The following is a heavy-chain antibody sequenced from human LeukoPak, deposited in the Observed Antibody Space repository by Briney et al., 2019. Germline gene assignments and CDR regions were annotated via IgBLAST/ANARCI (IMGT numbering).Heavy chain of an antibody. Sequence: GGSLRLSCAASGFTFSSYSMNWVRQAPGKGLEWVSSISSSGSHIYYADSVKGRITISRDNAKNSLYLQMNSLRAEDTAVYYCAREVTYYYDSSGYPYYYYYMDVWGKGTTVTISS. D-gene: IGHD3-22*01. CDR1: GFTFSSYS. V-gene: IGHV3-21*01. CDR2: ISSSGSHI. J-gene: IGHJ6*03. CDR3: AREVTYYYDSSGYPYYYYYMDV.